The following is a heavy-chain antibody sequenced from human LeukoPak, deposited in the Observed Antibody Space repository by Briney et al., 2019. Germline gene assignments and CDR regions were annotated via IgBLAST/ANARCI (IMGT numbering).Heavy chain of an antibody. CDR3: TRFYDFGLDY. Sequence: PGRSLRLSCAASGFTLSGSAMHWVRQPSGKWRDWVCRIRSKANNYATAYAASVKGRFTGSRDDSKNTAYLQMNSLKTEDTVVYYCTRFYDFGLDYWGQGTPVSVSS. J-gene: IGHJ4*02. CDR1: GFTLSGSA. V-gene: IGHV3-73*01. D-gene: IGHD3-3*01. CDR2: IRSKANNYAT.